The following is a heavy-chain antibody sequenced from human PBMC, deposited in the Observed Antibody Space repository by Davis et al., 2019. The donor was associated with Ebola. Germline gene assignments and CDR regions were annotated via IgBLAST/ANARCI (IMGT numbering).Heavy chain of an antibody. CDR3: ARDRRRYYYYGMDV. V-gene: IGHV3-21*01. J-gene: IGHJ6*02. CDR1: GFTFSSYS. Sequence: GESLKISCAASGFTFSSYSMNWVRQAPGKGLEWVSSISSSSSYIYYADSVKGRFTISRDNAKNSLYLQMNSLRAEDTAVYYCARDRRRYYYYGMDVWGQGTTVTVSS. CDR2: ISSSSSYI.